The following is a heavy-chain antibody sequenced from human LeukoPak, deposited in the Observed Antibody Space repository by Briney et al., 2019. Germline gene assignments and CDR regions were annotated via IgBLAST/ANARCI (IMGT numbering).Heavy chain of an antibody. J-gene: IGHJ4*02. Sequence: GESLKISCKGSGYSFTSYWIGWVRQMPGKGLECVGVIYPGDSDTRYSPSFQGQVTISADKPISTTYLQWSSLKASDTAIYYCARHSYISANATYAGFDYWGQGTLVTVSS. CDR3: ARHSYISANATYAGFDY. D-gene: IGHD6-25*01. CDR2: IYPGDSDT. V-gene: IGHV5-51*01. CDR1: GYSFTSYW.